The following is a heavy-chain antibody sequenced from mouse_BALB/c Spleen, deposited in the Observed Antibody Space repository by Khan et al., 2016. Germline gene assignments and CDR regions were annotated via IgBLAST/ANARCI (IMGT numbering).Heavy chain of an antibody. Sequence: QVRLQESGADLVRPGTSVKVSCKASGYAFTNVLIDWIKQRPGQGLDWIGVINPGSGSTNSNEKFKGKATLTVDKSSSPAYMQLSSLTSDDSAVYFCAGQYGSSYVGFAYWGQGTLVTVSA. V-gene: IGHV1-54*01. J-gene: IGHJ3*01. D-gene: IGHD1-1*01. CDR3: AGQYGSSYVGFAY. CDR1: GYAFTNVL. CDR2: INPGSGST.